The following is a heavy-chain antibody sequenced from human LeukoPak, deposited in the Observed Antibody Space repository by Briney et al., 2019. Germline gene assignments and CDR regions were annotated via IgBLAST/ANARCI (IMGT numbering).Heavy chain of an antibody. CDR3: ARDGKRSPRDFWSGYHDC. J-gene: IGHJ4*02. Sequence: PSVKVSCKASGGTFSSYAISCVRQAPGQGREWMGRIIPIFGKANYAQKFQGGVTITTDESTSTAYMELSSLRSEDTAVYYCARDGKRSPRDFWSGYHDCWGQGTLVTVSS. CDR2: IIPIFGKA. D-gene: IGHD3-3*01. V-gene: IGHV1-69*05. CDR1: GGTFSSYA.